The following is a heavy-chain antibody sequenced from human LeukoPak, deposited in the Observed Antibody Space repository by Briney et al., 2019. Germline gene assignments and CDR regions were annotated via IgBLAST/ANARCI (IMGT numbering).Heavy chain of an antibody. D-gene: IGHD3-9*01. CDR3: ARGPGYSYYYYMDV. V-gene: IGHV4-59*01. Sequence: SETLSLTCTVSGGSISSYYWSWIRQPPGKGLGWIGYIYYSGSTNYNPSLKSRVTISVDTSKNQFSLKLSSVTAADTAVYYCARGPGYSYYYYMDVWGKGTTVTVSS. CDR2: IYYSGST. J-gene: IGHJ6*03. CDR1: GGSISSYY.